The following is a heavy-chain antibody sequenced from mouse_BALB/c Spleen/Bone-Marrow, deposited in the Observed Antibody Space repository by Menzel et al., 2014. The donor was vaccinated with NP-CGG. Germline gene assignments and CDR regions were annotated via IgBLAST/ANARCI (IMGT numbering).Heavy chain of an antibody. Sequence: VQLQESGAELVKPGASVKLSCKTSGYTFTSYWIQWVKQRPGQGLGWIGEIFPGTGTTYYNEKFKGKATFTADTSSNTAYMQLSSLTSEDSAVYYCARSTGTWDYWGQGTTLTVSS. CDR3: ARSTGTWDY. V-gene: IGHV1S132*01. CDR1: GYTFTSYW. J-gene: IGHJ2*01. D-gene: IGHD4-1*02. CDR2: IFPGTGTT.